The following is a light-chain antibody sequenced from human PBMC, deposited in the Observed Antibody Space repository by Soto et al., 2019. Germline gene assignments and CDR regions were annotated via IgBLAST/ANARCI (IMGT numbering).Light chain of an antibody. CDR1: QSVSSSY. CDR2: GAS. CDR3: QQYGSSGT. J-gene: IGKJ1*01. V-gene: IGKV3-20*01. Sequence: ESVLTLSPSTMSLSPGERAPLSCRASQSVSSSYLAWYQQKPGQAPRLLIYGASNRATGIPDRFSGSGSGTDFTLTISRLEPEDFAVYYCQQYGSSGTFGQGTKVDIK.